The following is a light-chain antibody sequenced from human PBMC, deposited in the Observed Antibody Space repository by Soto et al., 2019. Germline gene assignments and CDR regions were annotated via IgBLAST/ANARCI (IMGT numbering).Light chain of an antibody. V-gene: IGLV2-8*01. J-gene: IGLJ1*01. CDR2: EVS. CDR1: SSDVGGYNY. CDR3: SSYAGSNNRYV. Sequence: ALTQAPSASGSPGQSVTISCTGTSSDVGGYNYVSWYQQHPGKAPKLMIYEVSKRPSGVPDRFSGSKSGNTASLTVSGLQAEDEADYYCSSYAGSNNRYVFGTGTQLTVL.